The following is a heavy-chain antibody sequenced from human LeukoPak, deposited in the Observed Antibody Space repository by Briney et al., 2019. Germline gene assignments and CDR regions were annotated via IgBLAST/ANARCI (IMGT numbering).Heavy chain of an antibody. D-gene: IGHD4-11*01. CDR1: GYTFTGYY. CDR2: INPNSGGT. Sequence: ASVKVSCKASGYTFTGYYMHWVRQAPGQGLEWMGWINPNSGGTNYAQKFQGRVTMTRDTSISTAYMELSRLRSDDTAVYYCAREDYSKVWYFDLWGRGTLVTVSS. V-gene: IGHV1-2*02. CDR3: AREDYSKVWYFDL. J-gene: IGHJ2*01.